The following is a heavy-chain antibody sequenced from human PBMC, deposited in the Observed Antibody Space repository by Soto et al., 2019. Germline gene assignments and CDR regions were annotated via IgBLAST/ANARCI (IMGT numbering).Heavy chain of an antibody. CDR3: ARNLPKALPSYYYYGMDV. V-gene: IGHV1-18*01. J-gene: IGHJ6*02. CDR2: ISAYNGNT. D-gene: IGHD1-7*01. CDR1: GYTFTSYG. Sequence: QVPLVQSGAEVKKPGASVKVSCKASGYTFTSYGISWVRQAPGQGLEWMGWISAYNGNTNYAQKLQGRVTMTTDTSTSTAYMELRSLRSDDTAVYYCARNLPKALPSYYYYGMDVWGQGTTVTVSS.